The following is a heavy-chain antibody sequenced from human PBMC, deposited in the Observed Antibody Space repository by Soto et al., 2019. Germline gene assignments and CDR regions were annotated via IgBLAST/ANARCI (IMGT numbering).Heavy chain of an antibody. D-gene: IGHD3-16*01. CDR1: AFTFSSYW. V-gene: IGHV3-7*03. CDR3: ARDLFEAARRGEYAFDI. CDR2: IKQDGSEK. J-gene: IGHJ3*02. Sequence: HPGGSLRLSCAASAFTFSSYWMSWVRQAPGKGLEWVANIKQDGSEKYYVDSVKGRFTISRDNAKNSLYLQMNSLRAEDTAVYYCARDLFEAARRGEYAFDIWGQGTMVT.